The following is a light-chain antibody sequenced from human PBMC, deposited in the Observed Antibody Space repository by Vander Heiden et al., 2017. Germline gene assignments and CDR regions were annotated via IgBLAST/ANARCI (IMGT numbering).Light chain of an antibody. CDR2: GAS. CDR3: QQGFNTPPSFT. Sequence: DIQMTQSPSSLSASVGDRVTITCRASQNISNSLNWYQQTPGKAPQLLIYGASTLQTGVPSRFSGSGSGTDFTLTISSLQPEDFATYCCQQGFNTPPSFTFGPGTKVDIK. V-gene: IGKV1-39*01. J-gene: IGKJ3*01. CDR1: QNISNS.